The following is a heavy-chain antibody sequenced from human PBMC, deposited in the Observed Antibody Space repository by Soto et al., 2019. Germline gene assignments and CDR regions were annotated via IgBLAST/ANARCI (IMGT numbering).Heavy chain of an antibody. D-gene: IGHD3-3*01. V-gene: IGHV3-48*01. CDR3: ARLKNPLDDFWSGYPANYYYYYYMDV. J-gene: IGHJ6*03. CDR1: GFTFSSYS. Sequence: GGSLRLSCAASGFTFSSYSMNWVRQAPGKGLEWVSYISSSSSTIYYADSVKGRFTISRDNAKNSLYLQMNSLRAEDTAVYYCARLKNPLDDFWSGYPANYYYYYYMDVWGKGTTVTVSS. CDR2: ISSSSSTI.